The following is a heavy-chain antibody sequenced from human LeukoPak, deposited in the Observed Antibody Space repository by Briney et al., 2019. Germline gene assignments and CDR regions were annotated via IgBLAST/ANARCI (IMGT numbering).Heavy chain of an antibody. CDR1: GFTFSSSA. CDR2: ISASGGST. Sequence: PGGSLRLSCAASGFTFSSSAMSWVRQVPGKGLEWVSGISASGGSTSYADSVRGRFTISRDNSKNTLYVQMNSLRDEDTAVYYCAKDQRREPPHYLDSWGQGTLVTVSS. V-gene: IGHV3-23*01. D-gene: IGHD1-14*01. CDR3: AKDQRREPPHYLDS. J-gene: IGHJ4*02.